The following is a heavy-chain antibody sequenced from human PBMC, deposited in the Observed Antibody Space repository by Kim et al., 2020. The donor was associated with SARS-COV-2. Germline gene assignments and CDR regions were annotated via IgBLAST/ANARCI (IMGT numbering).Heavy chain of an antibody. V-gene: IGHV1-2*02. CDR2: INPNSGGT. CDR1: GYTFTGYY. CDR3: ARDKGDFWSGLGWYYFDY. Sequence: ASVKVSCKASGYTFTGYYMHWVRQAPGQGLEWMGWINPNSGGTNYAQKFQGRVTMTRDTSISTAYMELSRLRSDDTAVYYCARDKGDFWSGLGWYYFDYWGQGTLVTVSS. J-gene: IGHJ4*02. D-gene: IGHD3-3*01.